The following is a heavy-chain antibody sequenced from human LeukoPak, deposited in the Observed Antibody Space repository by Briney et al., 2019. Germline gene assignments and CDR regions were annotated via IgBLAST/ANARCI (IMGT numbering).Heavy chain of an antibody. CDR1: GGSISSSSYY. D-gene: IGHD1-26*01. CDR2: IYYTGIT. CDR3: ARHRPEYSGNSFDY. J-gene: IGHJ4*02. V-gene: IGHV4-39*01. Sequence: SETLSLTCTVSGGSISSSSYYWGWIRQPPGKGLEWIGNIYYTGITYYNPSLKSRVTISVDTSKNQFSLKLSSVSAADTAVYYCARHRPEYSGNSFDYWGQGTLVTVSS.